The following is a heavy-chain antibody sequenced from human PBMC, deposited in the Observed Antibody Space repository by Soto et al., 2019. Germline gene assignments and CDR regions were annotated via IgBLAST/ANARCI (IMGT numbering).Heavy chain of an antibody. V-gene: IGHV4-39*01. Sequence: QLQLQESGPGLVKPSETLSLTCTVSGGSISRSSYYWGWIRQPPGKGLEWIGSIYYSGSTYYNPSLKSRATTSVDTPKNQFSLKLSAVTAADTAVYYGARHDYGGGNYWGQGTLVTVSS. J-gene: IGHJ4*02. CDR3: ARHDYGGGNY. CDR1: GGSISRSSYY. CDR2: IYYSGST. D-gene: IGHD4-17*01.